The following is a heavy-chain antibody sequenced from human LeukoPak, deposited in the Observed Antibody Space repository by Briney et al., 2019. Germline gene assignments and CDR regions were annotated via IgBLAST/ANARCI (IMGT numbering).Heavy chain of an antibody. D-gene: IGHD5-12*01. CDR1: GFTFSSYW. CDR2: IINDGSRT. Sequence: GGSLRLSCAASGFTFSSYWMHWVRQAPGKGLVWVSHIINDGSRTSYADSVKGRFTISRDNAKNMVYLQMNSLRAEDTAVYYCARGPGSSRSSAWLGYWGQGTLVTVSS. J-gene: IGHJ4*02. CDR3: ARGPGSSRSSAWLGY. V-gene: IGHV3-74*01.